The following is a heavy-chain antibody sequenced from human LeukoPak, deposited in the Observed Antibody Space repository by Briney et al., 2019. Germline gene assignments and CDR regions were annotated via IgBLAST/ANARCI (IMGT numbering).Heavy chain of an antibody. J-gene: IGHJ3*02. CDR3: AKVLKATGLTGFDI. D-gene: IGHD3/OR15-3a*01. Sequence: GGSLRLSCAASGFTFSSYGMHWVRQAPGKGLEWVAFIRYDGSNKYYADSVKGRFTISRDNSKNTLYLQMNSLRAEDTAVYYCAKVLKATGLTGFDIWGQGTMVTVSS. V-gene: IGHV3-30*02. CDR2: IRYDGSNK. CDR1: GFTFSSYG.